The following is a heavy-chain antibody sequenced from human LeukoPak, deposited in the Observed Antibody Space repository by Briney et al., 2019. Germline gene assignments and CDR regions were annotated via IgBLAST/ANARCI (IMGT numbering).Heavy chain of an antibody. CDR1: GYSISSGYY. Sequence: NPSETLSLTCTVSGYSISSGYYWGWIRQPPGKGLEWIGSIYYSGSTYYNPSLKSRVTISVDTSKNQFSLKLSSVTAADTAVYYCARGESHYYDSAFDIWGQGTMVTVSS. V-gene: IGHV4-38-2*02. D-gene: IGHD3-22*01. CDR2: IYYSGST. J-gene: IGHJ3*02. CDR3: ARGESHYYDSAFDI.